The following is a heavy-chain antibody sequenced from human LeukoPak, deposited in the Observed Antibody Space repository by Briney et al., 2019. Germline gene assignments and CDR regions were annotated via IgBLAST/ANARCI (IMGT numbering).Heavy chain of an antibody. Sequence: GGFLRLSCAASGFNSSSFGMHWVRQAPGKGLEWVAVIWYAGNNKYYADSMKGRFTISRDNSKNTLYLHMNSLRAEDTAVYYCARNGQQWPVYSCDDWGQGTLVTVSS. V-gene: IGHV3-33*01. D-gene: IGHD6-19*01. CDR2: IWYAGNNK. J-gene: IGHJ4*02. CDR3: ARNGQQWPVYSCDD. CDR1: GFNSSSFG.